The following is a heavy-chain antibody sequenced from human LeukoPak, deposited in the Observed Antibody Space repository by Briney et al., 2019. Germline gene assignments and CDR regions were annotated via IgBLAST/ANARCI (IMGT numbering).Heavy chain of an antibody. D-gene: IGHD3-3*01. CDR3: AGGPGFLIDC. V-gene: IGHV3-30*03. CDR1: GFTFSSYG. CDR2: ISYDGSNK. J-gene: IGHJ4*02. Sequence: GRSLRLSCAASGFTFSSYGLHWVRQAPGKGLEWVAVISYDGSNKYYADSVKGRLTISRDNAKNLLYLQMNSLRVEDTAVYYCAGGPGFLIDCWGQGTLVTVSS.